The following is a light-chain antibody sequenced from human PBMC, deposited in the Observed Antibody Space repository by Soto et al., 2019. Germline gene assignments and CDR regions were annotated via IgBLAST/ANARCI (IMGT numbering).Light chain of an antibody. CDR2: EVS. V-gene: IGLV2-14*01. CDR3: SSYASSSTGV. CDR1: SSDVGGYNY. Sequence: QSALTQPASVSGSPGQSITISCTGTSSDVGGYNYVSWYQQHPGKAPKLMIYEVSNRPSGVSDRFSGSKSGNTASLTISGLQAEDEADYSCSSYASSSTGVFGTGTKVTV. J-gene: IGLJ1*01.